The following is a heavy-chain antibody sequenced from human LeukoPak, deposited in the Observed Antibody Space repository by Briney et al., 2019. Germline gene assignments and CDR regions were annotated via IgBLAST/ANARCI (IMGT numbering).Heavy chain of an antibody. Sequence: TGGSLRLSCAASGFTFSSYAMHWVRQAPGKVLEWVAVISYDGSNKYYADSVKGRFTISRDNSKNTLYLQMNSLRAEDTAVYYCARYDARCGMDVWGQGTTVTVSS. CDR3: ARYDARCGMDV. CDR1: GFTFSSYA. J-gene: IGHJ6*02. CDR2: ISYDGSNK. V-gene: IGHV3-30-3*01. D-gene: IGHD1-1*01.